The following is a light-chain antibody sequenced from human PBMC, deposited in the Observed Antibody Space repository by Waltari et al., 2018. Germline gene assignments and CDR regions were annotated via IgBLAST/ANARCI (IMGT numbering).Light chain of an antibody. V-gene: IGKV4-1*01. J-gene: IGKJ2*01. CDR3: QQYYTTPHT. Sequence: DIVMTQSPDSLAVSLGERATINCKSSQSVLHSSQNKNFLAWYQHKPRQPPKLLIYWASTRQSGFLNLFSGSGSGTDFTLTISGLQAEDVAVYDCQQYYTTPHTFGQGTKLEIK. CDR2: WAS. CDR1: QSVLHSSQNKNF.